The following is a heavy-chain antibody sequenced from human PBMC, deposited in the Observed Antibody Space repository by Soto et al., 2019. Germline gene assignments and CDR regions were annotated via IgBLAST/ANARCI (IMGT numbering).Heavy chain of an antibody. D-gene: IGHD2-15*01. CDR3: AGGGYCRGGSCYSAAFDI. CDR1: GGTFSSYT. Sequence: QVQLVQSGAEVKKPGSSVKVSCKTSGGTFSSYTISWVRQAPGQGLEWMGRIIPILGIANYAQKFQGRVTITADKSTSTAYMELSSLRSEDTAVYYCAGGGYCRGGSCYSAAFDIWGQGTMVTVSS. CDR2: IIPILGIA. V-gene: IGHV1-69*02. J-gene: IGHJ3*02.